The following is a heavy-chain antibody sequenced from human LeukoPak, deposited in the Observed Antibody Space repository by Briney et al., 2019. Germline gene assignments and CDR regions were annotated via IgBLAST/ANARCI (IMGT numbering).Heavy chain of an antibody. CDR3: ARATRSRGAYSSSWYFSAPVDY. V-gene: IGHV3-23*01. Sequence: GGSLRLSCAASGFTFSSYAMSWVRQAPGKGLEWVSAISGSGGSTYYADSVKGRFTISRDNSKNTLYLQMNSLRAEDTAVYYCARATRSRGAYSSSWYFSAPVDYWGQGTLVTVSS. CDR2: ISGSGGST. D-gene: IGHD6-13*01. J-gene: IGHJ4*02. CDR1: GFTFSSYA.